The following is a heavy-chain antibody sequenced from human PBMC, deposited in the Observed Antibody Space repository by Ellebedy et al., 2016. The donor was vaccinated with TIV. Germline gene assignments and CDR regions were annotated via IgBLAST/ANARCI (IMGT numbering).Heavy chain of an antibody. CDR1: GGSIINNIYY. CDR2: IYYSGST. Sequence: SETLSLTCAVSGGSIINNIYYRGWIRQPPGKGPEWIGDIYYSGSTYYNPSLKSRVTISVDTSKNQFSLQLKSVTPEDTAVYYCARDPPSDQGYDIWGQGTQVTVSS. D-gene: IGHD2-2*01. CDR3: ARDPPSDQGYDI. J-gene: IGHJ3*02. V-gene: IGHV4-39*02.